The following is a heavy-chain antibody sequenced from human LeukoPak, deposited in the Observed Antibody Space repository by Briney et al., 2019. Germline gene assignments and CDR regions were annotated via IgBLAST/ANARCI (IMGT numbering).Heavy chain of an antibody. Sequence: PGGSLRLSWAASGFTFSSYSMNWVRQAPGKGLEWVSSISSSSSYIYYADSVKGRFTISRDNAKNSLYLQMNSLRAEDTAVYYCARDGSSWSYFDYWGQGTLVTVSS. CDR1: GFTFSSYS. D-gene: IGHD6-13*01. CDR2: ISSSSSYI. V-gene: IGHV3-21*01. J-gene: IGHJ4*02. CDR3: ARDGSSWSYFDY.